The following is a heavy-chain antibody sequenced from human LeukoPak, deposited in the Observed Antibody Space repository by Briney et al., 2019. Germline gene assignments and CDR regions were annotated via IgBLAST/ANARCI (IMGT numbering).Heavy chain of an antibody. V-gene: IGHV3-74*01. Sequence: GGSPRLSCAATGFTFSSYWMHWVRQAPGKGLVWVSRINSDGSSTSYADSVKGRFTISRDNAKNTLYLQMNSLRAEDTAVYYCARGGYCSSTSCSHYYYYTLDVWGQGTTVTVSS. CDR1: GFTFSSYW. CDR2: INSDGSST. CDR3: ARGGYCSSTSCSHYYYYTLDV. J-gene: IGHJ6*02. D-gene: IGHD2-2*01.